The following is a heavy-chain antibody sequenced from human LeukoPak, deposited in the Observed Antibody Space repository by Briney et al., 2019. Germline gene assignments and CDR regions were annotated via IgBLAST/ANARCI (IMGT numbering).Heavy chain of an antibody. CDR1: GYTFTGYY. D-gene: IGHD2-2*02. CDR2: INPNSGGT. J-gene: IGHJ4*02. Sequence: ASVKVSCKASGYTFTGYYMHWVRQAPGQGLEWMGWINPNSGGTNYAQKFQGRVTMTRDTSISTAYMELSRLRSDDKAVYYCASALLGYCSSTSCYTGGDWGQGTLVTVSS. V-gene: IGHV1-2*02. CDR3: ASALLGYCSSTSCYTGGD.